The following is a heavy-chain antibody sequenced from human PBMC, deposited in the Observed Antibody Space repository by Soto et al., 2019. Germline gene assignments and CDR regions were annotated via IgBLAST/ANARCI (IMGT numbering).Heavy chain of an antibody. V-gene: IGHV4-39*01. CDR3: ARHWAPVVPAAIGGNWFDP. CDR1: GGSISSSSYY. D-gene: IGHD2-2*02. Sequence: PSETLSPTSTVSGGSISSSSYYWGWIRQPPGKGLEWIGSIYYSGSTYYNPSLKSRVTISVDTSKDQFSLKLSSVTAADTAVYYCARHWAPVVPAAIGGNWFDPWGQGTLVTVSS. CDR2: IYYSGST. J-gene: IGHJ5*02.